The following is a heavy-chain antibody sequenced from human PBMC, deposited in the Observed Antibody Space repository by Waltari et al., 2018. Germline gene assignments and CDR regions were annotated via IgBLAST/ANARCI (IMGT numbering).Heavy chain of an antibody. CDR3: ARRVGRAGFDY. J-gene: IGHJ4*02. Sequence: QVQLVQSGAEVKKPGASVKVSCKASGYTFTSYAMHWVRQAPGQRLEWMGWMNPNSGNTGYAQKFQGRVTMTRNTSISTAYMELSSLRSEDTAVYYCARRVGRAGFDYWGQGTLVTVSS. CDR1: GYTFTSYA. V-gene: IGHV1-8*02. CDR2: MNPNSGNT. D-gene: IGHD3-10*01.